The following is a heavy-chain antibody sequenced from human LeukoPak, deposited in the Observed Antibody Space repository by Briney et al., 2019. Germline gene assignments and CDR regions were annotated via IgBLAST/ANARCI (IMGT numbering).Heavy chain of an antibody. CDR1: GGSISSSSYY. CDR3: ARAIVVANDAFDI. V-gene: IGHV4-39*01. D-gene: IGHD3-22*01. CDR2: IYYSGST. J-gene: IGHJ3*02. Sequence: PSETLSLTCTVSGGSISSSSYYWGGIRQPPGEGLEWIGSIYYSGSTYYNPSLKSRVTISVDTSKNQFSLKLSSVTAADTAVYYCARAIVVANDAFDIWGQGTMVTVSS.